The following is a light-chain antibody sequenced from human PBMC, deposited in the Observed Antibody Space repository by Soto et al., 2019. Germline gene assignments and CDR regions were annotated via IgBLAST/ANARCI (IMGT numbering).Light chain of an antibody. V-gene: IGKV3-15*01. CDR3: QQYNKWPLT. CDR2: AAS. Sequence: EIVMTQSPATLSVSPGERATLSCMSRESVRRNLAWYQQKPGQAPRLLIYAASTRATDIAARISGSGSGTEFTLTISSVQSEDFAVYYGQQYNKWPLTFGGGTKVEIK. J-gene: IGKJ4*01. CDR1: ESVRRN.